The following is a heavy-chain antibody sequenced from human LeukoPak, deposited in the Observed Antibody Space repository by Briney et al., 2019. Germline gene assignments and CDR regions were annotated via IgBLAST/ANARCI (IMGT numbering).Heavy chain of an antibody. Sequence: PGGSLRLSCAASGFSFSNHGMHWVRQAPGKRLEWVAVIWDDGNNKRYANSVNGRFTISRDNSENTLYLQMNGLTAEDTAMYYCARDQGSSSFDRSFDYWGQGTLVTVSS. V-gene: IGHV3-33*01. CDR1: GFSFSNHG. D-gene: IGHD6-6*01. CDR2: IWDDGNNK. J-gene: IGHJ4*02. CDR3: ARDQGSSSFDRSFDY.